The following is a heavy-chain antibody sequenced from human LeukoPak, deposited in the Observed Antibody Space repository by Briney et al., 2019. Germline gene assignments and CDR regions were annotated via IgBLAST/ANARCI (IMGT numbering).Heavy chain of an antibody. Sequence: GGSLRLSCAASGFTFSSYAMHWVRQAPGKGLEWVAVISYDGSNKYYADSVKGRFTISRDNSKNTLYLQMNSLRAEDTAVYYCASSRGVNRDWGQGTLVTVSS. CDR1: GFTFSSYA. CDR3: ASSRGVNRD. V-gene: IGHV3-30*04. J-gene: IGHJ4*02. CDR2: ISYDGSNK. D-gene: IGHD3-10*01.